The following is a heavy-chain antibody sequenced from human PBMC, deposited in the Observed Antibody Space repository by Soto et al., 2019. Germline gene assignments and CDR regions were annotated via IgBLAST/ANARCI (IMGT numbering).Heavy chain of an antibody. CDR2: IVYDGTTT. D-gene: IGHD6-13*01. J-gene: IGHJ4*02. V-gene: IGHV3-74*01. Sequence: EVQLVESGGALVKPGGLWGLSFEPLGLAFDSSWMPWVGQVPVESPVWVSRIVYDGTTTTYADSVKGRFTISRDNAKNTLYLQMNSLRAEDTAVYYCTRGPRPSSAGTGAYWGQGTLVTVSS. CDR1: GLAFDSSW. CDR3: TRGPRPSSAGTGAY.